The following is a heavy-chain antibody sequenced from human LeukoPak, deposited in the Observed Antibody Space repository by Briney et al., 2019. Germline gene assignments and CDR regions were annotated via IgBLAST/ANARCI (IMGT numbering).Heavy chain of an antibody. J-gene: IGHJ4*02. CDR2: IHSDDST. CDR1: GFTVRSNY. V-gene: IGHV3-53*01. Sequence: GGSLRLSCAASGFTVRSNYMSWVRQAPGKGLEWVSVIHSDDSTYLADSVKGRFTVSRDNSKNTLYLQMTGLRAEDTAVYFCVYYDSSGYYYGRLRYWGQGAPVTVSS. CDR3: VYYDSSGYYYGRLRY. D-gene: IGHD3-22*01.